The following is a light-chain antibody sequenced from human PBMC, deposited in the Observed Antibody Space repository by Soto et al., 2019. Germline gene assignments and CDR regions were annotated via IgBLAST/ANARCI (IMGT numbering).Light chain of an antibody. CDR1: SSDVGGYNY. CDR3: SSYSSSTTLVV. J-gene: IGLJ2*01. Sequence: QSVLTQPASVSGSPGQSITISCIGTSSDVGGYNYVSWYQQHPGKAPKLMIQDVSDRPSGVSNRFSGSKSGNTASLTISGLQVEDEADYYCSSYSSSTTLVVFGGGTQLTVL. V-gene: IGLV2-14*01. CDR2: DVS.